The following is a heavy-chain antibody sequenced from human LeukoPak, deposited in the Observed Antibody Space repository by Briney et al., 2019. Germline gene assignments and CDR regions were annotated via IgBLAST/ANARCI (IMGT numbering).Heavy chain of an antibody. Sequence: AGGSLRLSCAASGFTFSSYAMHWVRQAPGKGLEWVAVISYDGSNKYYADSVKGRFTISRDNSKNTLYLQMGSLRAEDMAVYYCARGSGGAGWATPGGWLSRYYYMDVWGKGTTVTVSS. J-gene: IGHJ6*03. CDR2: ISYDGSNK. V-gene: IGHV3-30*14. CDR3: ARGSGGAGWATPGGWLSRYYYMDV. CDR1: GFTFSSYA. D-gene: IGHD2-15*01.